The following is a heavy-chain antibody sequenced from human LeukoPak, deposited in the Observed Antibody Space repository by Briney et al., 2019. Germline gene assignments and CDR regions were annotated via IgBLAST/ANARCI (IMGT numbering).Heavy chain of an antibody. V-gene: IGHV3-74*01. CDR3: ARGYGSGSYFTLGY. J-gene: IGHJ4*02. CDR1: FTFXSXW. Sequence: FTFXSXWXXXVRXAPXKGXXXXXRINWDGRSTSYADSVKGGLTISRENDKKTLYVQMNSLRAEDTAVYYCARGYGSGSYFTLGYWGQGTLVTVSS. D-gene: IGHD3-10*01. CDR2: INWDGRST.